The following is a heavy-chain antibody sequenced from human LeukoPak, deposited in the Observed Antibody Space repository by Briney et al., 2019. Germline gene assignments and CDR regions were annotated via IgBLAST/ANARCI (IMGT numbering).Heavy chain of an antibody. CDR1: GGSISSGDYY. V-gene: IGHV4-30-4*01. Sequence: SQTLSLTCTVSGGSISSGDYYWSWIRQPPGKGLEWIGYIYYSGSTYYNPSLKSRVTISVDTSKNQFSLKLSSVTAADTAVCYCARRYCSGGSCYGYYYYGMDVWGQGTTVTVSS. CDR3: ARRYCSGGSCYGYYYYGMDV. J-gene: IGHJ6*02. D-gene: IGHD2-15*01. CDR2: IYYSGST.